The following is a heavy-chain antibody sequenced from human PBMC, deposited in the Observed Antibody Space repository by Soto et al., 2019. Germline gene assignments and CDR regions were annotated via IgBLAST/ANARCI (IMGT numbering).Heavy chain of an antibody. D-gene: IGHD1-26*01. V-gene: IGHV3-23*01. Sequence: PGGSLRLSCAASGFTFRNYAMTWVRQAPGKGLEWVSGLSGNGGSSYYADSVKGRFTISRDNSDNTLYLQMSSLRAEDTAIYYCAQVRGIVGATGFFEHWGQGTLVTVSS. CDR3: AQVRGIVGATGFFEH. CDR2: LSGNGGSS. J-gene: IGHJ1*01. CDR1: GFTFRNYA.